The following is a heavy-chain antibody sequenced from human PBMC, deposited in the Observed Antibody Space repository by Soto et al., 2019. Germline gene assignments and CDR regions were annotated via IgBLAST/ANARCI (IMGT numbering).Heavy chain of an antibody. CDR2: ISGSGGST. V-gene: IGHV3-23*01. J-gene: IGHJ4*02. CDR1: GFTFSSYA. Sequence: PGGSLRLSCAASGFTFSSYAMSWVRQAPGKGLEWVSAISGSGGSTYYADSVKGRFTISRDNSKNTLYLQMNSLRAEDTAVYYCAKDHNVLRFLEWLVYFDYWGQGTLVTVSS. D-gene: IGHD3-3*01. CDR3: AKDHNVLRFLEWLVYFDY.